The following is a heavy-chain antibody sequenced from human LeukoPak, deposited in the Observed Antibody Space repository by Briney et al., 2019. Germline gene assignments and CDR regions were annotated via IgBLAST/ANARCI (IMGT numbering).Heavy chain of an antibody. CDR3: ARVIEVGAIKN. Sequence: PSETLSLTCTVSSGSISTSNYYWGWVRQPPGKALEWIGNIFYSGSTYYSPSLKSRVTISLDTSRNQFSLKLNSVTAADTAVYYCARVIEVGAIKNWGQGTLVTVSS. CDR1: SGSISTSNYY. CDR2: IFYSGST. D-gene: IGHD1-26*01. V-gene: IGHV4-39*07. J-gene: IGHJ4*02.